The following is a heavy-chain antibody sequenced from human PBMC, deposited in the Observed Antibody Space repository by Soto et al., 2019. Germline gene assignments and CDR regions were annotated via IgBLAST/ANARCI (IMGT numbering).Heavy chain of an antibody. CDR3: AREGFIVVPAAIPRVLLDY. J-gene: IGHJ4*02. Sequence: PGGSLRLSCAASGFTFSSYAMHWVRQAPGKGLEWVAVISYDGSNKYYADSVKGRFTISRDNSKNTLYLQMNSLRAEDTAVYYCAREGFIVVPAAIPRVLLDYWGQGTLVTVSS. CDR1: GFTFSSYA. V-gene: IGHV3-30-3*01. CDR2: ISYDGSNK. D-gene: IGHD2-2*01.